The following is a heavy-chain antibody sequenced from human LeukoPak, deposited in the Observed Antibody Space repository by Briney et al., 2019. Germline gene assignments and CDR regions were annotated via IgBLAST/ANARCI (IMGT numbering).Heavy chain of an antibody. CDR1: GFTFSSYA. CDR3: ARVSTVHDAFDI. CDR2: ISYDGSNK. V-gene: IGHV3-30-3*01. Sequence: GRSLRLSCAASGFTFSSYAMHWVRQAPGKGLEWVAVISYDGSNKYYADSAKGRFTISRDNSKNTLYLQMNSLRAEDTAVYYCARVSTVHDAFDIWGQGTMVTVSS. D-gene: IGHD4-17*01. J-gene: IGHJ3*02.